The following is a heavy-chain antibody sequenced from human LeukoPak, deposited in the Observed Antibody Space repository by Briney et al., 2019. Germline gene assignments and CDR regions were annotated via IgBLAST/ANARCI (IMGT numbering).Heavy chain of an antibody. CDR1: GFTFSRYW. J-gene: IGHJ5*02. D-gene: IGHD2-2*01. CDR2: IKQDGSEK. Sequence: GGSLRLSCAASGFTFSRYWMSWVRQAPGKGLEWVANIKQDGSEKYYVDSVKGRFTISRDNAKTSLYLQMNSLRAEDTAVYYCARVSGYCSSTSCWGGWFDPWGQGPLVTVSS. V-gene: IGHV3-7*01. CDR3: ARVSGYCSSTSCWGGWFDP.